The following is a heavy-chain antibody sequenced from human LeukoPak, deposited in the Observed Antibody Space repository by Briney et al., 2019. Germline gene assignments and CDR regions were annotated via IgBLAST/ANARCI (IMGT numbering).Heavy chain of an antibody. Sequence: GRSLRLSCKASTFTFADYAMSWVRQAPGKGLEWVGFIRSKAFGGTSEYAASVKGRFTISRDDSKSIVYLQMNSLKIEDTAVYYCTRAPYSNYVNLDYWGQGTLVTVSS. V-gene: IGHV3-49*04. J-gene: IGHJ4*02. CDR2: IRSKAFGGTS. CDR3: TRAPYSNYVNLDY. D-gene: IGHD4-11*01. CDR1: TFTFADYA.